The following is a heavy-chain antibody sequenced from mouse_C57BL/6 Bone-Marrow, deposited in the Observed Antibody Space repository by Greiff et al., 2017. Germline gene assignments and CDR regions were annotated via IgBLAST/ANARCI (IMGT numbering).Heavy chain of an antibody. D-gene: IGHD1-1*01. CDR1: GFTFSSYA. CDR3: ARENYYGSSYAYFDV. V-gene: IGHV5-4*01. Sequence: EVMLVESGGGLVKPGGSLKLSCAASGFTFSSYAMSWVRQTPEKRLEWVATISAGGSYTYYPDNVKGRFTISRDNAKNNLYLQMSHLKSEDTAMYYCARENYYGSSYAYFDVWGTGTTGTVSS. CDR2: ISAGGSYT. J-gene: IGHJ1*03.